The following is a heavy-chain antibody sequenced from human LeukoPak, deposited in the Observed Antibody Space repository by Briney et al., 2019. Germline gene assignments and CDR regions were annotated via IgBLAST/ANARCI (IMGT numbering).Heavy chain of an antibody. J-gene: IGHJ4*02. D-gene: IGHD5-18*01. CDR3: ARDTGRRGYSYGYSY. CDR2: ISAYNGNT. Sequence: GASVKVSCKASGYTFTSYGISWVRQAPGQGLEWMGWISAYNGNTNYAQKLQGRVTMTTDTSTSTAYMELRSLRSDDTAVYYCARDTGRRGYSYGYSYWGQGTLVTVSS. CDR1: GYTFTSYG. V-gene: IGHV1-18*01.